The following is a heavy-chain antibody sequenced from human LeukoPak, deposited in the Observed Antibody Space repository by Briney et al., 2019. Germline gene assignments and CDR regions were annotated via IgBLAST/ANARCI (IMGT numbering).Heavy chain of an antibody. D-gene: IGHD1-26*01. J-gene: IGHJ4*02. CDR3: ARDPSHTVGRENYFDY. Sequence: ASVKVSCKASGYTFTSYAMNWVRQAPGQGLEWMGWINTNTGNPTYAQGFTGRFVFSLNTSVSTAYLQISSLKAEDTAVYYCARDPSHTVGRENYFDYWGQGTLVTVSS. CDR2: INTNTGNP. V-gene: IGHV7-4-1*02. CDR1: GYTFTSYA.